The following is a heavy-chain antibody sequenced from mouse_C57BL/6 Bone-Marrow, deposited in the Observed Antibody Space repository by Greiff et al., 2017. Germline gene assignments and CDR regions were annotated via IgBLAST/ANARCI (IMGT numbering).Heavy chain of an antibody. D-gene: IGHD1-2*01. CDR1: GYTFTSYW. CDR3: ARGATARGDFAY. V-gene: IGHV1-64*01. J-gene: IGHJ2*01. CDR2: IHPNSGST. Sequence: QVQLQQPGAELVKPGASVKLSCKASGYTFTSYWMHWVKQRPGQGLEWIGMIHPNSGSTNYNEKFKSKATLTVDKSSRTAFMQLSSLTSEDSAFYYWARGATARGDFAYWGQGTTLTVSA.